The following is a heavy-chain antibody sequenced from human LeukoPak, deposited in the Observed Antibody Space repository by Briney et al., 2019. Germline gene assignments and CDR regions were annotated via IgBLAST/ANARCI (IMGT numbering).Heavy chain of an antibody. CDR2: INWNGGST. D-gene: IGHD3-10*01. J-gene: IGHJ5*02. CDR1: GFTFDDYG. CDR3: ARALDYYGSGSYVCWFDP. V-gene: IGHV3-20*04. Sequence: PGGSLRLSCAASGFTFDDYGMSWVRQAPGQGLEWVSGINWNGGSTGYADSVKGRFTISRDNAKNSLYLQMNSLRAEDTALYYCARALDYYGSGSYVCWFDPWCQGTLVTVSS.